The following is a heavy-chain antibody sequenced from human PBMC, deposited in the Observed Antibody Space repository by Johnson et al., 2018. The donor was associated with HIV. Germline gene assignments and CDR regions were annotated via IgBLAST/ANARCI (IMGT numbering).Heavy chain of an antibody. D-gene: IGHD6-13*01. CDR2: IYSGGST. Sequence: QVQLVESGGDLVQPGRSLRLSCAASGFSFGDYAMHWVRQGPGKGLEWVSVIYSGGSTYYADSVKGRFTISRDNSKNTLYLQMNSLRAEDTAVYYCVRDSDSSSWYSEFDIWGQGTMVTVSS. CDR1: GFSFGDYA. J-gene: IGHJ3*02. CDR3: VRDSDSSSWYSEFDI. V-gene: IGHV3-NL1*01.